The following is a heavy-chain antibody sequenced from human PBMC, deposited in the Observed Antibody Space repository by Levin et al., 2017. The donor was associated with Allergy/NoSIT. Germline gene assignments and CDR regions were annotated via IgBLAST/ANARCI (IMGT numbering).Heavy chain of an antibody. CDR3: AKDNRGNMTSSTWFALDY. J-gene: IGHJ4*02. Sequence: GGSLRLSCAASGFTFDDYAMHWVRQAPGKGLEWVSGISWNSGSIGYADSVKGRFTISRDNAKNSLYLQMNSLRAEDTAFYYCAKDNRGNMTSSTWFALDYWGQGTLVTVSS. D-gene: IGHD2-2*01. CDR1: GFTFDDYA. CDR2: ISWNSGSI. V-gene: IGHV3-9*01.